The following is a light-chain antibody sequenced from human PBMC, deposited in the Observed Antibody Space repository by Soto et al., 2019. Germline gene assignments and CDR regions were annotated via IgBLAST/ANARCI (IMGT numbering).Light chain of an antibody. Sequence: ETVLTQSPATLSLSPGERATLSCRASQNVDIYLSWYQQKPGQAPRLIIYDASNRATGITARFSGSGSGTDFSLTISSLEAEDFAVYYCQQRKNWPPLTFGQGTRLEIK. V-gene: IGKV3-11*01. J-gene: IGKJ5*01. CDR2: DAS. CDR3: QQRKNWPPLT. CDR1: QNVDIY.